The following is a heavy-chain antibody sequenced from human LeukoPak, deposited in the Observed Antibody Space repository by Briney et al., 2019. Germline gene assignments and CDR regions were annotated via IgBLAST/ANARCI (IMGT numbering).Heavy chain of an antibody. V-gene: IGHV4-59*01. J-gene: IGHJ4*02. CDR3: ARVRDTAMIRIDY. CDR1: GGSISNYS. D-gene: IGHD5-18*01. Sequence: SETLSLTCTVSGGSISNYSWSWIRQPPGKGLEWIGYIYYSGTTNYNPSLKSRVTISVDMSKNQFSLKLSSVPAADTAVYYCARVRDTAMIRIDYWGQGTLVTVSS. CDR2: IYYSGTT.